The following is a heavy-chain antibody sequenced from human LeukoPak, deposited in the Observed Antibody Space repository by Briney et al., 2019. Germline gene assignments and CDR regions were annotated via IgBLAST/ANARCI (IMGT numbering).Heavy chain of an antibody. CDR3: AREAAY. CDR1: GFTFSSYA. CDR2: ISYDGSNK. V-gene: IGHV3-30-3*01. D-gene: IGHD6-25*01. Sequence: PGGSLRLSCAASGFTFSSYAMHWVRQAPGKGLEWVAVISYDGSNKYYADSVKGRFTISGDNSKNTLYLQMNSLRAEDTAVYYCAREAAYWGQGTLVTVSS. J-gene: IGHJ4*02.